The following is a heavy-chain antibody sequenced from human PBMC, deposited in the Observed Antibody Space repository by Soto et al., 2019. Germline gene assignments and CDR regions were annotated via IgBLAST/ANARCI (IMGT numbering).Heavy chain of an antibody. CDR3: ARVLYYGSGSYSPYGMDV. CDR2: VSPPFRTS. V-gene: IGHV1-69*01. Sequence: QVQLVQSGAEVKKPGSSVKVSCKTSGVSFNNNGIGWVRQAPGHGLEWMGGVSPPFRTSNYARKFQGRITITADASTGTVNMGLSSLTSEDTAHYYCARVLYYGSGSYSPYGMDVWGQGTTVTVSS. CDR1: GVSFNNNG. J-gene: IGHJ6*02. D-gene: IGHD3-10*01.